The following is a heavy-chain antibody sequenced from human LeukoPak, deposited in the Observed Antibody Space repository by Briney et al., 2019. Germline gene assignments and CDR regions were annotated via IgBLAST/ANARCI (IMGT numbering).Heavy chain of an antibody. CDR1: GGSISSYY. Sequence: SETLSLTCTVSGGSISSYYWSWIRQPPGKGLEWIGYIYYSGNTNYNPSLKSRVTISVDTSMNQFSLKLSSVTAADTAVYYCARLGGCSSTSCYSHYYYGMDVWGQGTTVTVSS. V-gene: IGHV4-59*08. CDR3: ARLGGCSSTSCYSHYYYGMDV. J-gene: IGHJ6*02. D-gene: IGHD2-2*01. CDR2: IYYSGNT.